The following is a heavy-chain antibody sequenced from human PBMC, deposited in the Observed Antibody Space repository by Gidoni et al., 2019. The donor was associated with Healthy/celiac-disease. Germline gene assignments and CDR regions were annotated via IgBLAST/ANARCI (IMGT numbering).Heavy chain of an antibody. CDR3: ASYACSGGSCYSDAFDI. Sequence: EVQLVESGGGLVKPGGSLRLSCAASGFPFSSYSMNWVRQAPGKGLEWVSSISSSSSYIYYADSVKGRFTISRDNAKNSLYLQMNSLRAEDTAVYYCASYACSGGSCYSDAFDIWGQGTMVTVSS. CDR1: GFPFSSYS. D-gene: IGHD2-15*01. V-gene: IGHV3-21*01. CDR2: ISSSSSYI. J-gene: IGHJ3*02.